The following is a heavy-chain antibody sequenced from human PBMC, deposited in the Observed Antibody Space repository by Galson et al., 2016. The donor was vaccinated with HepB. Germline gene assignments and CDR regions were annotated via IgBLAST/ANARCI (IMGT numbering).Heavy chain of an antibody. CDR3: ARDVRFPGSAPYMDV. D-gene: IGHD2-21*01. V-gene: IGHV3-53*01. Sequence: SLRLSCAASGFTVSSNYMSWVRQAPGKGLEWVSVIYIGGSTYYADSVKGRFTISRDNSKNTVYLQMNSLRAEDTAVYYCARDVRFPGSAPYMDVWGKGTTGTVSS. CDR2: IYIGGST. CDR1: GFTVSSNY. J-gene: IGHJ6*03.